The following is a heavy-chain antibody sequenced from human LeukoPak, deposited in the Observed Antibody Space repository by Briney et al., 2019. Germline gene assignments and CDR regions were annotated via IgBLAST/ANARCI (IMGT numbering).Heavy chain of an antibody. CDR2: INPGNGKT. V-gene: IGHV1-3*01. Sequence: ASVKVSCKASEYSFTSYSLHWLRQAHGQRLEWMGWINPGNGKTKYSQKFQDRVTITRDTSATTAYMELNSLISEDTAVYYCAKSSGYYYFDYWGQGTLAAVSS. D-gene: IGHD3-3*01. CDR3: AKSSGYYYFDY. CDR1: EYSFTSYS. J-gene: IGHJ4*02.